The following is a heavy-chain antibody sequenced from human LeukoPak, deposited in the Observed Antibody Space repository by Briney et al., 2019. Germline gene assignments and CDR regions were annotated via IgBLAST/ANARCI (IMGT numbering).Heavy chain of an antibody. D-gene: IGHD3-3*01. V-gene: IGHV4-38-2*02. CDR2: VHHSGRT. CDR1: GGSISRYY. J-gene: IGHJ5*02. CDR3: ARDHLANLASRLFDP. Sequence: SETLSLTCTVSGGSISRYYWSWIRQPPGKGLEWIGSVHHSGRTYYNPSLKSRVTISVDTSKNQFSLKLNSVTAADTAVYYCARDHLANLASRLFDPWGQGSLVTVSS.